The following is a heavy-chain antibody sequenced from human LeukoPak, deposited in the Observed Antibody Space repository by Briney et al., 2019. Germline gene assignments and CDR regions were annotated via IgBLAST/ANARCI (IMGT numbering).Heavy chain of an antibody. D-gene: IGHD2-2*01. CDR1: GFTFSSYA. Sequence: GGSLRLSCAASGFTFSSYAMSWVRQAPGKGLEWVSAISGSGGSTYYADSVKGRFTISRDNSKNTLYLQMNSLRAEDTAVYYFAKGWEYQLLFFDYWGQGTLVTVSS. J-gene: IGHJ4*02. CDR2: ISGSGGST. V-gene: IGHV3-23*01. CDR3: AKGWEYQLLFFDY.